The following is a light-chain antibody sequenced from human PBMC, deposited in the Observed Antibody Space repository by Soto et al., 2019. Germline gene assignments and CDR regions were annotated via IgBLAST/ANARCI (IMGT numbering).Light chain of an antibody. CDR2: ATS. Sequence: DIQMTQSPSSVSASVGDRVTITCRASQGISNWLAWYQQKAGKAPKLLIYATSTLQSGVPSRFRGSGSGTEFTLPLSSLQLEDVATYYCQQANGFPYTFGQGTKLEIK. V-gene: IGKV1-12*01. CDR3: QQANGFPYT. J-gene: IGKJ2*01. CDR1: QGISNW.